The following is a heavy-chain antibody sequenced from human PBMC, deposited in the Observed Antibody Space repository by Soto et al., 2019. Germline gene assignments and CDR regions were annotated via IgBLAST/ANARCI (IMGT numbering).Heavy chain of an antibody. V-gene: IGHV3-21*01. Sequence: EVQLVESGGGLVKPGGSLRLSCAASGFTFSSYSMNWVRQAPGKGLEWVSSISSSSSYIHYADSVKGLFTISRDSAKNSLYLQMNSLRAEDTAVYYCARVGEAARYYGMDVCGQGTTVTVSS. D-gene: IGHD3-10*01. J-gene: IGHJ6*02. CDR1: GFTFSSYS. CDR2: ISSSSSYI. CDR3: ARVGEAARYYGMDV.